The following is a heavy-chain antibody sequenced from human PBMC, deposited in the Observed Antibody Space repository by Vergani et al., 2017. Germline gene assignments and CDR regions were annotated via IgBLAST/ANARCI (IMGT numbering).Heavy chain of an antibody. J-gene: IGHJ6*03. V-gene: IGHV4-61*02. CDR2: TYTSGST. CDR1: GGSISSGTYY. CDR3: TRARVYYYYYMDV. Sequence: QVQLQESGPGLVKPSQTLSLTCTVSGGSISSGTYYWSWIRQPAGKGLKWSGRTYTSGSTNYNPTRKNRVTMSVDTSKNQFSLRLISVTAAATDVYFCTRARVYYYYYMDVWGKGTTVTVSS.